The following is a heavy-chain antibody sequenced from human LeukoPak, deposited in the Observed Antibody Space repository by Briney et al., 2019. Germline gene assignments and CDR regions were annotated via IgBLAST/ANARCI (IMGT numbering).Heavy chain of an antibody. J-gene: IGHJ4*02. Sequence: PSETLSLTCTVSGGSISSSSYYWGWIRQPPGKGLEWIGSIYYSGSTYYNPSLKSRVTISVDTSKNQFSLKLSSVTAADTAVYYCARDFMYSSSWYLGQGTLVTVSS. D-gene: IGHD6-13*01. CDR3: ARDFMYSSSWY. V-gene: IGHV4-39*07. CDR2: IYYSGST. CDR1: GGSISSSSYY.